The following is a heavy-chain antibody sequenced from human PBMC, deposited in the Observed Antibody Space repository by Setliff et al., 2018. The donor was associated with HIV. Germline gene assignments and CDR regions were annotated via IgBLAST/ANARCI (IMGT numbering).Heavy chain of an antibody. J-gene: IGHJ6*03. CDR2: INHSGST. Sequence: SETLSLTCAVYGGSFSGYYWSWIRQPPGKGLEWIGEINHSGSTNYNPSLKSRVTISVDTSKNQFSLNLSSVTAADTAVYYCARGRRGFYGYYYYYMDVWGKGTTVTVSS. CDR3: ARGRRGFYGYYYYYMDV. CDR1: GGSFSGYY. D-gene: IGHD3-10*01. V-gene: IGHV4-34*01.